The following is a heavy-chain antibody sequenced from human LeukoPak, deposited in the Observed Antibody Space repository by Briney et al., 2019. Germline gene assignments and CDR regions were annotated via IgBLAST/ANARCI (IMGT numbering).Heavy chain of an antibody. CDR3: AREGAARGYFDY. Sequence: PSETLSLTCTVSGGSISSGGYYWSWIRQPPGKGLEWIGYIYHSGSTYYNPSLKSRVTISVDRSKNQFSLKLSSVTAADTAVYYCAREGAARGYFDYWGQGTLVTVSS. CDR2: IYHSGST. CDR1: GGSISSGGYY. J-gene: IGHJ4*02. V-gene: IGHV4-30-2*01. D-gene: IGHD6-6*01.